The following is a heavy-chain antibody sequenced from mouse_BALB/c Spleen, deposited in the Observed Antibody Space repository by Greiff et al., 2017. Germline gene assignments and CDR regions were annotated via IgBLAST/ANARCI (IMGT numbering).Heavy chain of an antibody. J-gene: IGHJ2*01. CDR2: ISNLAYSI. Sequence: EVKVVESGGGLVQPGGSRKLSCAASGFTFSDYGMAWVRQAPGKGPEWVAFISNLAYSIYYADTVTGRFTISRENAKNTLYLEMSSLRSEDTAMYYCARNSLLRRFDYWGQGTTLTVSS. V-gene: IGHV5-15*02. CDR1: GFTFSDYG. CDR3: ARNSLLRRFDY. D-gene: IGHD1-2*01.